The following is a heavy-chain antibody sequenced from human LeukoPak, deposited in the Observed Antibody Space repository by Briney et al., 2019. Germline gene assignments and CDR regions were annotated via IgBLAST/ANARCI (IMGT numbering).Heavy chain of an antibody. D-gene: IGHD5-12*01. CDR2: ISSSSGTI. Sequence: GGSLRLSCAASGFTFSSYSMNWVRQAPGKGLEWVSYISSSSGTIYYADSVKGRFTISRDNAKNSLYLQMNSLRDEDTAVYYCARDLYRSRGYSGYDFLGRGYYYYGMDVWGQGTTVTVSS. V-gene: IGHV3-48*02. CDR1: GFTFSSYS. CDR3: ARDLYRSRGYSGYDFLGRGYYYYGMDV. J-gene: IGHJ6*02.